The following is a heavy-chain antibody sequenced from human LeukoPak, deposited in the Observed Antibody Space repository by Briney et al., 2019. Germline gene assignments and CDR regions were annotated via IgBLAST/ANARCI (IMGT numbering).Heavy chain of an antibody. D-gene: IGHD2-15*01. CDR1: GGSFSGYY. CDR3: ARIAGLDAFDI. J-gene: IGHJ3*02. V-gene: IGHV4-34*01. CDR2: INHSGST. Sequence: SETLSLTCAVYGGSFSGYYWSWIRQPPGKGLEWIGEINHSGSTNYNPSLKSRVTISVDTSKNQFSLKLSSVTAADTAVYYCARIAGLDAFDIWGQGTMVTVSS.